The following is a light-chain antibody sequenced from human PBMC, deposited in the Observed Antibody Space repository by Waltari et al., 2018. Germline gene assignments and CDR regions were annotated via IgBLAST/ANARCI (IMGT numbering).Light chain of an antibody. CDR2: WAS. V-gene: IGKV4-1*01. CDR1: QSILYSYDNKDY. CDR3: HPYHHTPRT. Sequence: DIVMTKSPDSLAVSLRERAAINCKSSQSILYSYDNKDYLDWYQQRPGQPPTMLIYWASTREAGVPERFTGSASGTDFTLTISSLQAEDVAVYYCHPYHHTPRTFGQGTKVEIK. J-gene: IGKJ1*01.